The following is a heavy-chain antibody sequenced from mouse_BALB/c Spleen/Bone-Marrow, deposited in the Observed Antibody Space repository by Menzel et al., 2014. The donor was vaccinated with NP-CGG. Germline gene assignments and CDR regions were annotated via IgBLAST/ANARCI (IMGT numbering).Heavy chain of an antibody. CDR1: GYTFTSYW. J-gene: IGHJ2*01. Sequence: QVQLQQSGAELVRPGTPVKLSCKASGYTFTSYWMNWVKQRPGRGLEWIGRIDPSDSETHYNQKFKDKATPTVDKSSSTAYIQLSSLTSEDSAVYYCARWGAYFDYWGQGTTLTVSS. CDR3: ARWGAYFDY. CDR2: IDPSDSET. V-gene: IGHV1-61*01.